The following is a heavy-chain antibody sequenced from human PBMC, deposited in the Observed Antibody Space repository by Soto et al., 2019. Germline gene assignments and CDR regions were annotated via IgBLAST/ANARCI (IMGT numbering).Heavy chain of an antibody. CDR3: ARTAMVVNDAFDI. Sequence: GGSLRLSCAASGFTFSSYAMHWVRQAPGKGLEWEAVISYDGSKKYYADSVKGRFTISRDNSKNTLYLQMNSLRAEDTAVYYCARTAMVVNDAFDIWGQGTMVTVSS. CDR1: GFTFSSYA. J-gene: IGHJ3*02. V-gene: IGHV3-30-3*01. D-gene: IGHD5-18*01. CDR2: ISYDGSKK.